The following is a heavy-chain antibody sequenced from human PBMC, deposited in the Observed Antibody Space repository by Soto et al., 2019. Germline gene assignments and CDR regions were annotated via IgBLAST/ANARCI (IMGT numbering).Heavy chain of an antibody. D-gene: IGHD6-19*01. CDR1: GLTFSSYG. CDR2: IAYDGSNK. J-gene: IGHJ6*02. Sequence: VQLVESGGGMVLPGGSLRLSCAASGLTFSSYGMHWVRQAPGKGLEWVAVIAYDGSNKYYADSVKGRFTISRDNSKNTLYLQMNSLRAEDTAVYYCAKDKGRSLAGGMDVWGQGTTVTVSS. V-gene: IGHV3-30*18. CDR3: AKDKGRSLAGGMDV.